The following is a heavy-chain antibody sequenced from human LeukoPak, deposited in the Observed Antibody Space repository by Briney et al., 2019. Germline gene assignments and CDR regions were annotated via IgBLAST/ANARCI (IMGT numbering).Heavy chain of an antibody. CDR3: ARDSRYCSGGSCYGY. J-gene: IGHJ4*02. CDR2: INPNSGGT. Sequence: ASVKVSCKASGGTFSSYAISWVRQAPGQGLEWMGWINPNSGGTNYAQKLQGRVTMTTDTSTSTAYMELRSLRSDDTAVYYCARDSRYCSGGSCYGYWGQGTLVTVSS. V-gene: IGHV1-18*01. CDR1: GGTFSSYA. D-gene: IGHD2-15*01.